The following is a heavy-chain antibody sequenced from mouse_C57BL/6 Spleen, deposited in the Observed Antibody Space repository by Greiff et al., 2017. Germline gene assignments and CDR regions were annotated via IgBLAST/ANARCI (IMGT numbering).Heavy chain of an antibody. D-gene: IGHD3-1*01. CDR2: INPSTGGT. CDR1: GYSFTGYY. Sequence: VQLQQSGPELVKPGASVKISCKASGYSFTGYYMNWVKQSPEKSLEWIGEINPSTGGTTYNQKFKAKATLTVDKSSSTAYMQLKSLTSEDPAVYYCARSIYSGDYLDYWGQGTTLTVSS. CDR3: ARSIYSGDYLDY. J-gene: IGHJ2*01. V-gene: IGHV1-42*01.